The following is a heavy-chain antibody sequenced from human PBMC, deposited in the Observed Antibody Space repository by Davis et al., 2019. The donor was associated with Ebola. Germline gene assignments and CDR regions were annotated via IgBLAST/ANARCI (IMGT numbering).Heavy chain of an antibody. J-gene: IGHJ4*02. CDR2: IIPILGIA. CDR1: GYTFTSYA. D-gene: IGHD5-24*01. Sequence: SVKVSCKASGYTFTSYAMHWVRQAPGQRLEWMGRIIPILGIANYAQKFQGRVTITADKSTSTAYMELSSLRSEDTAVYYCARVGDGYNSNYWGQGTLVTVSS. CDR3: ARVGDGYNSNY. V-gene: IGHV1-69*04.